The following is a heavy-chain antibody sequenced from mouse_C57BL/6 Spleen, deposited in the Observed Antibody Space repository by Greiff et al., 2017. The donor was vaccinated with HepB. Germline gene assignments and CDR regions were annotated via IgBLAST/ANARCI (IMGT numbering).Heavy chain of an antibody. J-gene: IGHJ3*01. CDR3: ARSGISNSFAY. CDR1: GFTFSDYG. CDR2: ISSGSSTI. Sequence: EVNLVESGGGLVKPGGSLKLSCAASGFTFSDYGMHWVRQAPEKGLEWVAYISSGSSTIYYADTVKGRFTISRDNAKNTLFLQMTSLRSEDTAMYYCARSGISNSFAYWGQGTLVTVSA. V-gene: IGHV5-17*01. D-gene: IGHD2-5*01.